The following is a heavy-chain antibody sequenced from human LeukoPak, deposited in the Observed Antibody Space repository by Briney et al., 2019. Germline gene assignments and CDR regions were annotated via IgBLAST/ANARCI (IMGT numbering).Heavy chain of an antibody. CDR2: IYSSGST. Sequence: SETLSLTCTDSGDSISDYYWSWIRQPVGKGLEWIGRIYSSGSTNYNPSLKSRVTMSVDTSKNQFSLKLSSVTAADTAMFYCARLAYGDYYFDYWGQGTLVTVSS. CDR3: ARLAYGDYYFDY. J-gene: IGHJ4*02. V-gene: IGHV4-4*07. CDR1: GDSISDYY. D-gene: IGHD4-17*01.